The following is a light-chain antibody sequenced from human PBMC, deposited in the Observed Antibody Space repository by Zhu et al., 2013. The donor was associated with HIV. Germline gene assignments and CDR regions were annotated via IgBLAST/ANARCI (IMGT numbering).Light chain of an antibody. Sequence: EMVMTQSPATLSVSPGERATLSCRTSQSVISTFLAWYQQKPGQAPRLLIYGASARATGIPDRFSGSGSGTDFTLTISRLEPEDFAVYYCQQYGSSPTFGQGTKVEIK. CDR1: QSVISTF. V-gene: IGKV3-20*01. CDR3: QQYGSSPT. J-gene: IGKJ1*01. CDR2: GAS.